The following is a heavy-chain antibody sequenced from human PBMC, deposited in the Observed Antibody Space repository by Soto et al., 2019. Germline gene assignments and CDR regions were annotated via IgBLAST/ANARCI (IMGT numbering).Heavy chain of an antibody. Sequence: QVQLVQSGAEVKKPGASVKVSCKASGYTFTSYGISWVRQAPGQGLEWMGWISAYNGNTNYAQKLQGRVTMTTDTSTSTAYVELRSLRSADTAVYYCARVGGYCSGGSCFDYWGQGTLVTVSS. V-gene: IGHV1-18*01. D-gene: IGHD2-15*01. CDR1: GYTFTSYG. J-gene: IGHJ4*02. CDR2: ISAYNGNT. CDR3: ARVGGYCSGGSCFDY.